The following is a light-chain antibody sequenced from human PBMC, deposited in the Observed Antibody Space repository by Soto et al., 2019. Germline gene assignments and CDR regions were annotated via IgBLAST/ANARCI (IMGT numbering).Light chain of an antibody. CDR1: SSDVGGYNY. CDR3: CSYGGSFTFEV. J-gene: IGLJ2*01. CDR2: DVS. V-gene: IGLV2-11*01. Sequence: QSALTQPRSVSGSPGQSVTISCTGTSSDVGGYNYVSWYQQHPGKAPKLMIYDVSKRPSGVPDRFSGSKSGNTASLTISGLQAEDAADYYCCSYGGSFTFEVFGGGTKLTVL.